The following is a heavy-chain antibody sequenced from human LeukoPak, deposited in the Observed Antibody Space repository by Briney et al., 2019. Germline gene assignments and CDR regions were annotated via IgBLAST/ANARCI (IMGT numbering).Heavy chain of an antibody. J-gene: IGHJ4*02. Sequence: ASVKVSCKASGYTFTSYDINWVRQATGQGLEWMGWMNPNSSNTGYAQKFQGRVTMTRNTSISTAYMELSSLRSEDTAVYYCARGIRVVVAATSYYFDYWGQGTLVTVSS. CDR2: MNPNSSNT. CDR3: ARGIRVVVAATSYYFDY. V-gene: IGHV1-8*01. CDR1: GYTFTSYD. D-gene: IGHD2-15*01.